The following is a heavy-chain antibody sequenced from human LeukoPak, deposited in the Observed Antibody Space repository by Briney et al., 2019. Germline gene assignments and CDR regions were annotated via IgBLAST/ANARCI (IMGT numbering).Heavy chain of an antibody. Sequence: PGGSLRLSCAASGFTFSSYSMNWVRQAPGKGLEWVSSISSSSSYIYYADSVKGRFTISRDNAKNSLYLQMNSLRAEDTAVYYCARSLGYWNRYFDLWGRGTLVTVSS. V-gene: IGHV3-21*01. CDR1: GFTFSSYS. J-gene: IGHJ2*01. D-gene: IGHD2-15*01. CDR2: ISSSSSYI. CDR3: ARSLGYWNRYFDL.